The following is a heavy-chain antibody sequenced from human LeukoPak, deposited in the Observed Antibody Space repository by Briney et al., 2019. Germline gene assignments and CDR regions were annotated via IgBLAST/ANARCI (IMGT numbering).Heavy chain of an antibody. CDR3: AKDRVTTVTTFFSQFDF. CDR1: GFTFSNYA. J-gene: IGHJ4*02. CDR2: ITGSGDKT. Sequence: GGSLRLSCAASGFTFSNYAMLWVRQVPGKGLEWVSGITGSGDKTYYTDSLKGRFTISRDNSKNTLFLQISSLRADDTAVYYCAKDRVTTVTTFFSQFDFWGQGTLVTVSS. D-gene: IGHD4-11*01. V-gene: IGHV3-23*01.